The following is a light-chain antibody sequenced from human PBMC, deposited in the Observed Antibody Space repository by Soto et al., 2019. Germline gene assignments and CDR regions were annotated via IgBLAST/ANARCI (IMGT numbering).Light chain of an antibody. V-gene: IGKV3D-20*01. CDR1: ERVSSSY. J-gene: IGKJ4*01. Sequence: IVFTQSPATMSLSPGERATLSCGASERVSSSYVAWYQMKAGLAPRLLIHDASTRASGIPDRFRGSKSGTDFTLTIRGLEPEDAALYYCQQYGNSPLTFGGGTKVDI. CDR2: DAS. CDR3: QQYGNSPLT.